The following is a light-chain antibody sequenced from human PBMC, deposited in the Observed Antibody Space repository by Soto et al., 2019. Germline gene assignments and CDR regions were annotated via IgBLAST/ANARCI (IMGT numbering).Light chain of an antibody. J-gene: IGLJ2*01. CDR2: DVN. Sequence: QSVLTQPASVSGSPGQSITFSCAGTSSDVGGYNYVSWYQQHPGKVPRLIISDVNKRPSGVSDRFSGSKSGNTASLTISGLQAEDEADYYCASFTRSVTVVFGGGTKLTVL. V-gene: IGLV2-14*03. CDR1: SSDVGGYNY. CDR3: ASFTRSVTVV.